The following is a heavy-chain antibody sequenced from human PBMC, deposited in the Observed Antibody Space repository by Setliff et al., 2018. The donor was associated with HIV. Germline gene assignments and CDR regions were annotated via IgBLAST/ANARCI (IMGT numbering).Heavy chain of an antibody. Sequence: PSETLSLTCTVSGGSISTYYWSWTRQTPGKGLEWIGRIYATGSTNYNPSLKSRVTISVDTSKNQFSLKLSSVTAADTAVYYCVSGRGRMGYYYYYGMDVWGQGTTVTVSS. J-gene: IGHJ6*02. D-gene: IGHD1-26*01. V-gene: IGHV4-4*08. CDR2: IYATGST. CDR3: VSGRGRMGYYYYYGMDV. CDR1: GGSISTYY.